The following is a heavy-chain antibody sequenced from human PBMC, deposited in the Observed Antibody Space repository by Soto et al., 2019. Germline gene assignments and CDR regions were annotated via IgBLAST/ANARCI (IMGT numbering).Heavy chain of an antibody. CDR3: ARLYTVTTSWLDP. V-gene: IGHV4-39*01. D-gene: IGHD4-17*01. Sequence: PSETLSLTCTVSGGSISSITYYWGWIRQLPGKGLEWIGSIYYSGTTYYNPSLKSRVTISVDTSKNQFSLKLSSVTAADTAVYYCARLYTVTTSWLDPWGQGTLVTVSS. CDR2: IYYSGTT. CDR1: GGSISSITYY. J-gene: IGHJ5*02.